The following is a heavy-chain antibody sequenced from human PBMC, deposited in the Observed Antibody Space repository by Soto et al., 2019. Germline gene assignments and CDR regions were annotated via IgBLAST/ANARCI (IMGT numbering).Heavy chain of an antibody. Sequence: GGSLRLSWAASGFPFSTNAMSWVRKAPGKGLEWVSTINDSGGRTYYADSVEGRFTISRDNSKNTLYLQMNSLRVEDTAVFYCAKHQIGWYDFDYWGQGALVTVSS. D-gene: IGHD6-19*01. CDR3: AKHQIGWYDFDY. V-gene: IGHV3-23*01. CDR1: GFPFSTNA. J-gene: IGHJ4*02. CDR2: INDSGGRT.